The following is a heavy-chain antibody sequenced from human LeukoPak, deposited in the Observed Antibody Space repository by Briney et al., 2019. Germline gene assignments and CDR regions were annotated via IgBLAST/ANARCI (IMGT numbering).Heavy chain of an antibody. Sequence: GASVKVSCKASGYTFTSYGISWVRQAPGQGLEWMGWISAYNGNTNYAQKLQGRVTMTTDTSTSTAYMELRSLRSDDTAVYYGARDLGVDIVVVVAATPYVVDYWGQGTLVTVSS. CDR2: ISAYNGNT. CDR3: ARDLGVDIVVVVAATPYVVDY. V-gene: IGHV1-18*01. J-gene: IGHJ4*02. CDR1: GYTFTSYG. D-gene: IGHD2-15*01.